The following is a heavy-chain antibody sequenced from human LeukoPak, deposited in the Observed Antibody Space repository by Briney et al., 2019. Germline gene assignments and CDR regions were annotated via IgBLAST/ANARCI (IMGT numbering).Heavy chain of an antibody. CDR1: GYTFTSYA. V-gene: IGHV7-4-1*02. CDR3: ATQLGEFSPHYYYYMDV. CDR2: INTNTGNP. J-gene: IGHJ6*03. Sequence: ASVKVSCKASGYTFTSYAMNWVRQAPGQGLEWMGWINTNTGNPTCAQGFTGRFVFSLDTSVNTAYLQISSLKAEDTAVYYCATQLGEFSPHYYYYMDVWGKGTTVTISS. D-gene: IGHD3-16*01.